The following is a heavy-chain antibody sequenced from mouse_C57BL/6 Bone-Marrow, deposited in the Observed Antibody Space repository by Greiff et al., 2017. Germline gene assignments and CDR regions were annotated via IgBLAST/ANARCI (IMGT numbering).Heavy chain of an antibody. CDR3: AREDYYYGSSHWYFDV. D-gene: IGHD1-1*01. V-gene: IGHV1-54*01. CDR1: GYAFTNYL. CDR2: INPGSGGT. J-gene: IGHJ1*03. Sequence: QVQLQQSGAELVRPGTSVKVSCKASGYAFTNYLIEWVKQRPGQGLEWIGVINPGSGGTNYNEKFKGKATLTADKSSSTAYMQLSSLTSEDSAVYFCAREDYYYGSSHWYFDVWGTGTTVTVSS.